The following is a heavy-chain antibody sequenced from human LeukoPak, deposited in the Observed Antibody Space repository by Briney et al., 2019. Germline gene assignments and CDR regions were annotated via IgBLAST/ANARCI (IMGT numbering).Heavy chain of an antibody. J-gene: IGHJ4*02. CDR3: ARYCGYSYGYCY. D-gene: IGHD5-18*01. CDR1: GFTFSSYA. V-gene: IGHV3-30-3*01. CDR2: ISYDGSNK. Sequence: GGSLRLSCAASGFTFSSYAMHWVRQAPGKGLEWVAVISYDGSNKYYADSVKGRFTISRDNSKNTLYLQMNSLRAEDTAVYYRARYCGYSYGYCYWGQGTLVTVSS.